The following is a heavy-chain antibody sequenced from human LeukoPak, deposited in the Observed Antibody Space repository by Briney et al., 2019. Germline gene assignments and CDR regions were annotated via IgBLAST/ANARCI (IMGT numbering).Heavy chain of an antibody. CDR3: AMIVLGMAARDSDY. Sequence: GGSLRLSCAASGFSLIRYWMSWVRQAPGKGPEWVSGISASGDTTEYTDSVRGRFTISRDNSKNTLYLQMSSLRAEDAAVYYCAMIVLGMAARDSDYWGQGTLVTVSS. D-gene: IGHD2-8*01. CDR2: ISASGDTT. J-gene: IGHJ4*02. CDR1: GFSLIRYW. V-gene: IGHV3-23*01.